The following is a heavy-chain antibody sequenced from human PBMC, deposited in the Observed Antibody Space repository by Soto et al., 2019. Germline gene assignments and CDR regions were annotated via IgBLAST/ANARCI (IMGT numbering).Heavy chain of an antibody. V-gene: IGHV4-34*01. J-gene: IGHJ5*02. Sequence: SETLSLTCAVYVGYFSGYYWSWIRQPPGKGLEWIGEINHSGSTTYNPSLKSRVTISVDTSKNLFSLKLSSVNAADTAVYYCARGLAAAQNWFDPWGQGTLVTVSS. CDR3: ARGLAAAQNWFDP. D-gene: IGHD6-13*01. CDR1: VGYFSGYY. CDR2: INHSGST.